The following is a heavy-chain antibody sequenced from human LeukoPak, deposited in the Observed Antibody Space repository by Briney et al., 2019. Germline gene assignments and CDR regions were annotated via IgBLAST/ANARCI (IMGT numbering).Heavy chain of an antibody. Sequence: ASVKVSCKASGYTFTGYYMHWVRQAPGQGLGWMGWINPNSGGTNYAQKFQGRVTMTRDTSISTAYMELSRLRSDDTAVYYCARDFARISGSYSRDSDYWGQGTLVTVSS. J-gene: IGHJ4*02. CDR3: ARDFARISGSYSRDSDY. CDR2: INPNSGGT. CDR1: GYTFTGYY. D-gene: IGHD1-26*01. V-gene: IGHV1-2*02.